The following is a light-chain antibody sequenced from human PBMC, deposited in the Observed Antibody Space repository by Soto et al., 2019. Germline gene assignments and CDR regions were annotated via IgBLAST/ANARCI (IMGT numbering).Light chain of an antibody. V-gene: IGKV1-5*01. Sequence: DIQMTQSPSTLSASVGDRVTITCRASQSISSWLAWYQQKPGKAPKLLIYDASSLESGVPSRFSASGSGTEFTLTVSILQPDDFAPYYCQQYNSYSPGYTFGQGTKLEIK. CDR2: DAS. CDR3: QQYNSYSPGYT. CDR1: QSISSW. J-gene: IGKJ2*01.